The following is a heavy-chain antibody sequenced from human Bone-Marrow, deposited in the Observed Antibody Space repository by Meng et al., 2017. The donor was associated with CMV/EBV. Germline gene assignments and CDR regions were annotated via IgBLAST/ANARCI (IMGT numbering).Heavy chain of an antibody. CDR3: ARDRRRQQLVSSLGY. D-gene: IGHD6-13*01. Sequence: GSLRLSCAASGFTFSSYGMHWVRQAPGKGLEWVAFIRYDGSNKYYADSVKGRFTISRDNSKNTLYLQMNSLRAEDTAVYYCARDRRRQQLVSSLGYWGQGTRVTVSS. CDR2: IRYDGSNK. CDR1: GFTFSSYG. V-gene: IGHV3-30*02. J-gene: IGHJ4*02.